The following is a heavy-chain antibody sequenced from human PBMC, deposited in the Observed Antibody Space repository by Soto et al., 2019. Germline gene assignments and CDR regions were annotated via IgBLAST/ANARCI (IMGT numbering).Heavy chain of an antibody. Sequence: SETLSLTCTVSGGSISSSSYYWGWIRQPPGKGLEWIGSIYYSGSTYYNPSLKSRVTISVDTSKNQFSLKLSSVTAAYTAVYYCARWTYYYDSSGYYYPYNWFDPWDQGTLVTVA. D-gene: IGHD3-22*01. CDR3: ARWTYYYDSSGYYYPYNWFDP. J-gene: IGHJ5*02. CDR1: GGSISSSSYY. CDR2: IYYSGST. V-gene: IGHV4-39*07.